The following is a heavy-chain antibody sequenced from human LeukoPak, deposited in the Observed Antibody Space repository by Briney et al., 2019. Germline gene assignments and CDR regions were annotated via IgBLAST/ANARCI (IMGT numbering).Heavy chain of an antibody. V-gene: IGHV4-59*01. CDR1: GGSIISYY. Sequence: ASETLSLTCSVSGGSIISYYWTWIRQPPGKGLEWIGYVYDTDTTNYNPSLQSRVTISLDTSNYQFSLTLTSITAADTAVYFCARGRVSSSTWYSTYYYYFYMGVWGKGTTVTVSS. CDR3: ARGRVSSSTWYSTYYYYFYMGV. J-gene: IGHJ6*03. D-gene: IGHD1-1*01. CDR2: VYDTDTT.